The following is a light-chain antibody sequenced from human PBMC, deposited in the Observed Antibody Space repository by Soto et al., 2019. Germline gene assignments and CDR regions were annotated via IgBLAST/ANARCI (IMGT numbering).Light chain of an antibody. CDR1: SSDVGGYDY. V-gene: IGLV2-14*03. CDR2: DVS. Sequence: QSALTQPASVSGSPGQSITISCTGTSSDVGGYDYVSWYQQLPGNAPKLMIFDVSNRPSGVSNRFSGSKSGITASLTISGLQAEDEADYYCSSYTSTSTVIFGGGTKLTVL. J-gene: IGLJ2*01. CDR3: SSYTSTSTVI.